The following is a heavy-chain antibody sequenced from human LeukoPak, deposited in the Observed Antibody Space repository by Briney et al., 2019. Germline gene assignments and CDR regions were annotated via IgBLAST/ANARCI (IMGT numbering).Heavy chain of an antibody. Sequence: PSETLSLTCTVSGGSISSYYWSWIRQPPGKGLEWIGYIYYSGSTNYNPSLKSRVTISVDTSKNQFSLKLSSVTAADTAVYYCAREKSSSGYEPYFDYWGQGTLVTVSS. D-gene: IGHD3-22*01. J-gene: IGHJ4*02. CDR2: IYYSGST. CDR1: GGSISSYY. V-gene: IGHV4-59*01. CDR3: AREKSSSGYEPYFDY.